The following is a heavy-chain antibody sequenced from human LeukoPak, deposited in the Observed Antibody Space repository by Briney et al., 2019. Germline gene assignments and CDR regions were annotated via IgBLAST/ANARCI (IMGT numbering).Heavy chain of an antibody. CDR1: GYTFTDYY. CDR2: INPNSGGT. V-gene: IGHV1-2*02. CDR3: ARGQGSSAEGY. D-gene: IGHD6-13*01. Sequence: ASVKVSCKASGYTFTDYYMHWVRQAPGQGLEWMGWINPNSGGTNYAQKFQGRVTLTRSTSISTAYMELSSLTSEDTAVYYCARGQGSSAEGYWGQGTLVTVSS. J-gene: IGHJ4*02.